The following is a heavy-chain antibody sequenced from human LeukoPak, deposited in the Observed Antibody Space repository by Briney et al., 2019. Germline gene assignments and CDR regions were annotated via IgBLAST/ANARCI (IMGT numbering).Heavy chain of an antibody. CDR2: ISAYNGNT. CDR3: ARMAGRGSYRFDWFDP. V-gene: IGHV1-18*01. D-gene: IGHD3-16*01. CDR1: GYTFTSYG. J-gene: IGHJ5*02. Sequence: ASAKVSCKASGYTFTSYGISWVRQAPGQGLEWMGWISAYNGNTNYAQKLQGRVTMTTDTSTSTAYMELRSLRSDDTAVYYCARMAGRGSYRFDWFDPWGQGTLVTVSS.